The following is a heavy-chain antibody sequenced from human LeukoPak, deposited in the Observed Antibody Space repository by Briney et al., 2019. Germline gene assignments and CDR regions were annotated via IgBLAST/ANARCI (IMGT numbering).Heavy chain of an antibody. Sequence: PSETLSLTCTVSGGSVSSGSYYWNWLRQPAGKGLEWIGRIYTSGSINYNPSLESRVTILVDTSKNQFSLKLSSVTAADTAVYYCARDGHDSSGYYLSYFDYWGQGTLVTVSS. CDR1: GGSVSSGSYY. J-gene: IGHJ4*02. CDR2: IYTSGSI. V-gene: IGHV4-61*10. D-gene: IGHD3-22*01. CDR3: ARDGHDSSGYYLSYFDY.